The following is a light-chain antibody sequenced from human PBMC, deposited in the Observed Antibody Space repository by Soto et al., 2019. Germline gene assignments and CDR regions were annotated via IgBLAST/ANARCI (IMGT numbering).Light chain of an antibody. J-gene: IGKJ4*01. CDR2: GAS. Sequence: EIVLTQSPGTLSLSPGERATLSCRASQSVSSSYLAWYQQKPGQAPRLLIYGASSRATGIPDRFSGSGSGTDFTLNISRLEPEDFAVYYCQQDDSSLGLTVGGGTKVEIK. V-gene: IGKV3-20*01. CDR1: QSVSSSY. CDR3: QQDDSSLGLT.